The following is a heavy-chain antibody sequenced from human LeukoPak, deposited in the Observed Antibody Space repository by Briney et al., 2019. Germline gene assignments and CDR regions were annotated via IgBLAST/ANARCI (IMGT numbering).Heavy chain of an antibody. Sequence: GGSLRLSCAASGFTFSSYAMHWVRQAPGKGLEWVAVISYDGSNKYYADSVKGRFTISRDNSKNTLYLQMNSLRAEDTAVYYCARDLGRDGYNTDYWGQGTLVTVSS. CDR1: GFTFSSYA. CDR3: ARDLGRDGYNTDY. V-gene: IGHV3-30-3*01. J-gene: IGHJ4*02. D-gene: IGHD5-24*01. CDR2: ISYDGSNK.